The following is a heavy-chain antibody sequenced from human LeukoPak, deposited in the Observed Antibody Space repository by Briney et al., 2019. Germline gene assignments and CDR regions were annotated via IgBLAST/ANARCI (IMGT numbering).Heavy chain of an antibody. J-gene: IGHJ4*02. D-gene: IGHD2-8*01. V-gene: IGHV1-8*02. Sequence: ASVKVSCKASGYTFTSYYMHWVRQATGQGLEWMGWMNPNNGNTGYVQKLQGRLTMTRDTSISTAYMELSSLRSEDTAVYYCARDLVDNACDFWGQGTLVTVSS. CDR1: GYTFTSYY. CDR2: MNPNNGNT. CDR3: ARDLVDNACDF.